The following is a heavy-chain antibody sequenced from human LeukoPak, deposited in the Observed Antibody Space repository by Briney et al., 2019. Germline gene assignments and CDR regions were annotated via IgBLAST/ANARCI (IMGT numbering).Heavy chain of an antibody. Sequence: GASVKVSCKASGYTFTSYDINWVRQATGQGLEWMGWMNPNSGNTGYAQKFQGRVTMTRNTSISTAYMELSSLRSEDTAVYYCAKTRRGVFRKTINSGIAAAGPFDPWGQGTLVTVSS. CDR1: GYTFTSYD. V-gene: IGHV1-8*01. CDR2: MNPNSGNT. CDR3: AKTRRGVFRKTINSGIAAAGPFDP. J-gene: IGHJ5*02. D-gene: IGHD6-13*01.